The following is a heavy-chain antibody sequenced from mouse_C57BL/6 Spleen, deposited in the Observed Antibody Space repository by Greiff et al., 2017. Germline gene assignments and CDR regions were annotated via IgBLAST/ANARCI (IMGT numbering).Heavy chain of an antibody. CDR1: GFNIKDDY. D-gene: IGHD2-12*01. J-gene: IGHJ3*01. CDR3: TTRYTPFAY. V-gene: IGHV14-4*01. Sequence: VQLQQSGAELVRPGASVKLSCTASGFNIKDDYMHWVKQRPEQGLEWIGWLDPENGDTEYASKFQGKATITADTSSNTAYLQLSSLTSEDTAVYYCTTRYTPFAYWGQGTLVTVSA. CDR2: LDPENGDT.